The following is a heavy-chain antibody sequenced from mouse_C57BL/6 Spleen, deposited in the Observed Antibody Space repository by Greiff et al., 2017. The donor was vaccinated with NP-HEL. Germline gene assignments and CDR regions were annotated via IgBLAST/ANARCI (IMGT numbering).Heavy chain of an antibody. Sequence: QVQLKQSGPGLVAPSQSLSITCTVSGFSLTSYGVHWVRQPPGKGLEWLVVIWSDGSTTYNSALKSRLSISKDNSKSQVFLKMNSLQTDDTAMYYCARHRDYSPSAMDYWGQGTSVTVSS. CDR3: ARHRDYSPSAMDY. D-gene: IGHD2-12*01. V-gene: IGHV2-6-1*01. CDR1: GFSLTSYG. J-gene: IGHJ4*01. CDR2: IWSDGST.